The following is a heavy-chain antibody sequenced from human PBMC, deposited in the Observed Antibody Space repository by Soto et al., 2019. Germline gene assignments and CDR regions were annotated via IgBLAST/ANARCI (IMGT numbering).Heavy chain of an antibody. V-gene: IGHV3-30-3*01. D-gene: IGHD4-4*01. Sequence: GGSLRLSCAASGFTFSSYAMHWVRQAPGKGLEWVAVISYDGSNKYYADSVKGRFTISRDNSKNTLYLQMNSLRAEDTAVYYCARSGSNSPHYYYYGMDVWGQGTTVTVSS. CDR1: GFTFSSYA. CDR2: ISYDGSNK. CDR3: ARSGSNSPHYYYYGMDV. J-gene: IGHJ6*02.